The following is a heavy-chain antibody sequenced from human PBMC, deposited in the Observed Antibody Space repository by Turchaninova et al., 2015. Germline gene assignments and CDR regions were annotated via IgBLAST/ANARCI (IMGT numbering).Heavy chain of an antibody. CDR1: GYSITSAYY. V-gene: IGHV4-38-2*02. Sequence: QESGPGLVKPSETLSLTCTVSGYSITSAYYWGWVRQPPGKGLEWIGSIHHNGNTFYNPSLQSRVAISLDTSKNQFSLRLSSVTAADTAVYYCAREPMDGTGSDYWGQGTLVTVSS. CDR2: IHHNGNT. D-gene: IGHD1-1*01. J-gene: IGHJ4*02. CDR3: AREPMDGTGSDY.